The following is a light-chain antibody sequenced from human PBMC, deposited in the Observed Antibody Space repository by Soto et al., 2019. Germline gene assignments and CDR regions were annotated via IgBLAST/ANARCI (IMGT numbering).Light chain of an antibody. CDR2: MNN. V-gene: IGLV1-47*01. Sequence: QSVLTQPPSASGTPGQRVTISCSGSSSNIGSNYVYWYRHFPGTAPKLLIYMNNQRPSGVPDRFSGSKSGTSASLAISGLRSEDEADYYCAAWDDSLSGRVFGGGTKLTVL. J-gene: IGLJ2*01. CDR3: AAWDDSLSGRV. CDR1: SSNIGSNY.